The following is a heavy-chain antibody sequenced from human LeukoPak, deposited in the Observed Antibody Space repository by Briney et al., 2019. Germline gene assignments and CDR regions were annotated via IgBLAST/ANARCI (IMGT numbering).Heavy chain of an antibody. J-gene: IGHJ4*02. CDR1: GFTFSSYA. CDR3: AKSYASAGMVY. D-gene: IGHD6-13*01. CDR2: ISGGGSYT. V-gene: IGHV3-23*01. Sequence: GGSLRLSCAASGFTFSSYAMSWVRQAPGNGLEWVSGISGGGSYTYYADSVKGRFTISRDNSKNTLYLQVNSLRVEDTAIYYCAKSYASAGMVYWGQGTLVTVSS.